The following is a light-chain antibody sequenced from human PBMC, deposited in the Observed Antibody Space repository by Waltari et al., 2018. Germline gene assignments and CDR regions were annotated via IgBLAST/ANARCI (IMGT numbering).Light chain of an antibody. V-gene: IGLV2-11*01. CDR3: CSYADTYTFEV. CDR2: DVS. Sequence: QSALTQPRSVSGSPGQSVTISCTGTSSDVCGYNYVSWYQQHPGKAPKLIVYDVSKRPSGVPDRFSGSKSGNTASLTISGLQAEDEADYYCCSYADTYTFEVFGGGTKLTVL. CDR1: SSDVCGYNY. J-gene: IGLJ2*01.